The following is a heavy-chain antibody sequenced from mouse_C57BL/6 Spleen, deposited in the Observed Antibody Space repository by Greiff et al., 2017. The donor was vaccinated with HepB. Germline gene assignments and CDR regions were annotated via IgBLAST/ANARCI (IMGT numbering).Heavy chain of an antibody. Sequence: QVQLQQPGAELVKPGASVKLSCKASGYTFTSYWMHWVKQRPGQGLEWIGMIHPNSGSTNYNEKFKSKATLTVDKSSSTAYMQLSSLTSEDSAVYYCAREETGTDWYFDVWGTGTTVTVSS. V-gene: IGHV1-64*01. CDR3: AREETGTDWYFDV. CDR2: IHPNSGST. D-gene: IGHD4-1*01. CDR1: GYTFTSYW. J-gene: IGHJ1*03.